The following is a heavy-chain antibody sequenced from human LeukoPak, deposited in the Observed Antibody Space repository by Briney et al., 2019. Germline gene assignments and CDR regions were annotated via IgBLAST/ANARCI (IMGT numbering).Heavy chain of an antibody. J-gene: IGHJ6*02. D-gene: IGHD2-15*01. V-gene: IGHV1-2*04. CDR2: INPNSGGT. CDR3: AREGSCSGGSCYSETTDGMDV. Sequence: ASVKVSCKASGYTFTGYYMHWVRQAPGQGLEWMGWINPNSGGTNYAQKFQGWVTMTRDTSISTAYMELSRLRSDDTAVYYCAREGSCSGGSCYSETTDGMDVWGQGTTVTVSS. CDR1: GYTFTGYY.